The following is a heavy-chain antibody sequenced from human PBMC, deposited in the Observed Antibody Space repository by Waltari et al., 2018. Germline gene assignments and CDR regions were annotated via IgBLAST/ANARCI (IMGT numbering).Heavy chain of an antibody. J-gene: IGHJ4*02. CDR3: ARDRFLGAFDY. D-gene: IGHD3-16*01. Sequence: EVQLVASGGGLVKPGGSLSLSCAASGFTFSSSSMNWVRQAPGKGLEWVSSISSSSSYIYYADSVKGRFTISRDNAKNSLYLQMNSLRAEDTAVYYCARDRFLGAFDYWGQGTLVTVSS. CDR2: ISSSSSYI. V-gene: IGHV3-21*01. CDR1: GFTFSSSS.